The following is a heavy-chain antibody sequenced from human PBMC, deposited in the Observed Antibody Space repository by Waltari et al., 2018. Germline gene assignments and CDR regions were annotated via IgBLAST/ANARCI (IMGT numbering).Heavy chain of an antibody. V-gene: IGHV3-30*18. D-gene: IGHD3-22*01. CDR2: IWYDGSNK. Sequence: QVQLVESGGGVVQPGRSLRLSCAASGFTFSSYGMHWVRQAPGKGLEWVAVIWYDGSNKYYADSVKGRFTISRDNSKNTLYLQMNSLRAEDTAMYYCAKELYDSSGYYYFDYWGQGTLVTVSS. CDR3: AKELYDSSGYYYFDY. J-gene: IGHJ4*02. CDR1: GFTFSSYG.